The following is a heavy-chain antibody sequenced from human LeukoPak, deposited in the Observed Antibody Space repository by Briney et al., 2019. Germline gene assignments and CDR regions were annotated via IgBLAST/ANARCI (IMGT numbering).Heavy chain of an antibody. CDR1: GYTFTSYG. CDR2: ISAYNGNT. Sequence: GASVKVSCKAYGYTFTSYGISWVRQAPGQGLEWMGWISAYNGNTNYAQKLQGRVTMTTDTSTSTVYMELRSLRSDDTAVYYCAREPPGYYYYGMDVWGQGTTVTVPS. CDR3: AREPPGYYYYGMDV. J-gene: IGHJ6*02. V-gene: IGHV1-18*01.